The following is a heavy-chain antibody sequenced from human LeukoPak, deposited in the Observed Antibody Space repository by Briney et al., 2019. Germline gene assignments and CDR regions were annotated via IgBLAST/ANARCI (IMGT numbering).Heavy chain of an antibody. CDR3: ARGDDFWSVKDY. CDR2: INHSGST. J-gene: IGHJ4*02. D-gene: IGHD3-3*01. Sequence: SETLSLTCAVYGGSFSGHYWSWIRQPPGKGLEWIGEINHSGSTNYNPSLKSRVTISVDTSKNQFSLKLSSVTAADTAVYYCARGDDFWSVKDYWGQGTLVTVSS. CDR1: GGSFSGHY. V-gene: IGHV4-34*01.